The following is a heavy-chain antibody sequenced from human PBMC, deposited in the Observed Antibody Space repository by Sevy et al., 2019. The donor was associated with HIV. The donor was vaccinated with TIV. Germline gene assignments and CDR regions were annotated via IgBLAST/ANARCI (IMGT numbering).Heavy chain of an antibody. CDR1: GGPISSYY. Sequence: SETLSLTCSVSGGPISSYYWSWIRQPPGKRLEWIGYIHYSGSTNYNPSLNSRLTISVDTSKNQFSLRLTSVTAADTAVYYCARAPPVRSGDDSLNXFDPWGQGILVTVSS. J-gene: IGHJ5*02. D-gene: IGHD5-12*01. V-gene: IGHV4-59*01. CDR3: ARAPPVRSGDDSLNXFDP. CDR2: IHYSGST.